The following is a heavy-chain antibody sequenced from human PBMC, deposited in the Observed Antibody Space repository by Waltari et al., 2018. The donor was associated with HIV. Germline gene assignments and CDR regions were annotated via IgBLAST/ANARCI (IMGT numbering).Heavy chain of an antibody. D-gene: IGHD6-19*01. CDR3: AKRVAVAGARTFYGMDV. V-gene: IGHV3-23*01. CDR1: GLTFSSYV. J-gene: IGHJ6*02. Sequence: EVQLLESGGGLVQPGGSLRLSCTASGLTFSSYVLGWVRQAPGKGLWWVSEIRVSGGRTYYADSVKGRFTISRDNSKNTLYLQMNSLRAEDTAVYYCAKRVAVAGARTFYGMDVWGQGTTVTVSS. CDR2: IRVSGGRT.